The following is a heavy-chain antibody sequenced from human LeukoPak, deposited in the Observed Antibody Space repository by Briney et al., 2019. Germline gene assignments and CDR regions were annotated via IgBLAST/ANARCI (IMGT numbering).Heavy chain of an antibody. D-gene: IGHD2-2*03. V-gene: IGHV4-4*02. Sequence: SGTLSLTCAVSGGSISSSNWWGRVRQPPGKGLEWIGEIYHSGSTNYNPSVKSLVTISVDKSKNQFSLKLSSVTAADTDVYHCSRDRGYCSSTSCYVYWYFDLWCRGTLVTVS. CDR1: GGSISSSNW. J-gene: IGHJ2*01. CDR2: IYHSGST. CDR3: SRDRGYCSSTSCYVYWYFDL.